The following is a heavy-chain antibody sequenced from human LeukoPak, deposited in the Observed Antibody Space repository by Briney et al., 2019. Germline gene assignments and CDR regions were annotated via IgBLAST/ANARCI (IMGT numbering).Heavy chain of an antibody. D-gene: IGHD2-2*01. V-gene: IGHV6-1*01. J-gene: IGHJ5*02. Sequence: SQTLSLACAISGDSVSSNSAAWNRIRQSPSRGLEWLGRTYYRSKWYNDYAVSVKSRITINPDTSKNQFPLQLNSVTPEDTAVYYCARDREDIVVVPAETWGQGTLVTVSS. CDR3: ARDREDIVVVPAET. CDR2: TYYRSKWYN. CDR1: GDSVSSNSAA.